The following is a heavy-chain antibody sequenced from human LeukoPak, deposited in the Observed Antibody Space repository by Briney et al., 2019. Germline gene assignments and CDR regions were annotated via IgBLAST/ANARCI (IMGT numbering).Heavy chain of an antibody. Sequence: SVKVSCKASGGTFSSYTISWVRQAPGQGLEWMGRIIPILGIANYAQKFQGRVTITENKSTSTAYMELSSLRSEDTAVYYCARAGIYYYYYMDVWGKGTTVTVSS. V-gene: IGHV1-69*02. CDR2: IIPILGIA. D-gene: IGHD3-10*01. CDR1: GGTFSSYT. J-gene: IGHJ6*03. CDR3: ARAGIYYYYYMDV.